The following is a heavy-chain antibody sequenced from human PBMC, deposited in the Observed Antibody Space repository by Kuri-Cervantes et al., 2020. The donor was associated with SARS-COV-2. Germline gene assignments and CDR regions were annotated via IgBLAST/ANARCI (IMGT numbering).Heavy chain of an antibody. CDR2: ISYDGSNK. Sequence: GESLKISCAASGFTFSSYGMHWVRQAPGKGLEWVAVISYDGSNKYYADSVKGRFTISRDNSKNTLYLQMNSLRAEDTAVYYCAKDGDTAMVGVYYYYYMDVWGKGTTVTVSS. J-gene: IGHJ6*03. CDR3: AKDGDTAMVGVYYYYYMDV. D-gene: IGHD5-18*01. CDR1: GFTFSSYG. V-gene: IGHV3-30*18.